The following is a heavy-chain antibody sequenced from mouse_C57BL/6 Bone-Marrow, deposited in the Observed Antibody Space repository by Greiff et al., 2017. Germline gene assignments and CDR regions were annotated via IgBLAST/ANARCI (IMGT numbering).Heavy chain of an antibody. CDR1: GYTFTSYW. J-gene: IGHJ2*01. CDR2: IHPNSGST. D-gene: IGHD2-4*01. CDR3: ASSDYHYYFDY. V-gene: IGHV1-64*01. Sequence: QVQLQQPGAELVKPGASVKLSCKASGYTFTSYWMHWVKQRPGQGLEWIGMIHPNSGSTNYNEKFKGKATLTADKSSSTAYMELRSLTSEDSAVYFCASSDYHYYFDYWGQGTTLTVSS.